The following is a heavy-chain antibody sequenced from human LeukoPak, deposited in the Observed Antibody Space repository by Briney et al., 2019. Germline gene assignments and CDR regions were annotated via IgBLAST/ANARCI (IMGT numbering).Heavy chain of an antibody. CDR3: AKGTNYGDYYFVY. J-gene: IGHJ4*02. V-gene: IGHV3-23*01. D-gene: IGHD4-17*01. CDR2: ISGSGGST. Sequence: GGSLRLSCAASGFTFSSYAMSWVRRAPGKGLEWVSAISGSGGSTYYADSVKGRFTISRDNSKNTLYLQMNSLRAEDTAVYYCAKGTNYGDYYFVYWGQGTLVTVSS. CDR1: GFTFSSYA.